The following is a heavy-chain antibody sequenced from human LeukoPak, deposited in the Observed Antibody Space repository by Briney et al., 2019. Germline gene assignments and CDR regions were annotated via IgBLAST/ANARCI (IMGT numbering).Heavy chain of an antibody. D-gene: IGHD3-22*01. CDR2: IFYSGTS. J-gene: IGHJ4*02. CDR1: GGSISSNSYY. V-gene: IGHV4-39*01. CDR3: ARQDYYGSIAYFDY. Sequence: SETLSLTCTVSGGSISSNSYYWGWIRQPQGKGLEWIGSIFYSGTSYYNPSLKSRVTISVDTSKNQFSLKLSSVTAADTAVYFCARQDYYGSIAYFDYWGQGTLVTVSS.